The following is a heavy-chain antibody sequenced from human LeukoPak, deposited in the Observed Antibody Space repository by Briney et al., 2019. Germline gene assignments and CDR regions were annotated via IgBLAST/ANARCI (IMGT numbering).Heavy chain of an antibody. CDR1: GYTFTGYY. J-gene: IGHJ4*02. CDR3: ARSYDSSGYLDY. V-gene: IGHV1-69*13. CDR2: IIPIFGTA. D-gene: IGHD3-22*01. Sequence: SVKVSCKVSGYTFTGYYLHWVRQAPGQGLEWMGGIIPIFGTANYAQKFQGRVTITADESTSTAYMELSSLRSEDTAVYYCARSYDSSGYLDYWGQGTLVTVSS.